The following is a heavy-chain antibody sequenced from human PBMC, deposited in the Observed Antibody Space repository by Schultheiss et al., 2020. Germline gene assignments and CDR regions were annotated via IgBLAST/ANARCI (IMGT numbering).Heavy chain of an antibody. J-gene: IGHJ6*02. CDR3: AGLGGGCSSTSCYMAYYYYGMDV. Sequence: SMKVSCKASGYTFTGYYMHWVRQAPGQGLEWMGWINPNSGGTNYAQKFQGRVTMTTDTSTSTAYMELRSLRSDDTAVYYCAGLGGGCSSTSCYMAYYYYGMDVWGQGTTVTVSS. V-gene: IGHV1-2*02. D-gene: IGHD2-2*02. CDR2: INPNSGGT. CDR1: GYTFTGYY.